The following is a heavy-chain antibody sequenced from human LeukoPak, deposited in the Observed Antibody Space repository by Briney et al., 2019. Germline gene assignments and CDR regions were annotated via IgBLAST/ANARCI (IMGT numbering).Heavy chain of an antibody. CDR3: ARLLAPIYFDY. Sequence: SCKASGYTFTSYYMHWVRQAPGKGLEWVAVISYDGSNKYYADSVKGRFTISRDNSKNTLYLQMNSLRAEDTAVYYCARLLAPIYFDYWGQGTLVTVSS. CDR1: GYTFTSYY. CDR2: ISYDGSNK. D-gene: IGHD2-15*01. J-gene: IGHJ4*02. V-gene: IGHV3-30*04.